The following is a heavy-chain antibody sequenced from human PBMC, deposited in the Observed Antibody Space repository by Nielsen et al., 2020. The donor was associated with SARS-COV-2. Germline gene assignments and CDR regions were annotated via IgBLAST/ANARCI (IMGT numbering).Heavy chain of an antibody. D-gene: IGHD3-3*01. Sequence: SEILSLTCTVSGGSISSGGYYWSWIRQHPGKGLEWIGYIYYSGSTYYNPSLKSRVTISVDTSKNQFSLKLSSVTAADTAVYYCASYYDFWSGYYTMGAFDIWGQGTMVTVSS. CDR1: GGSISSGGYY. CDR2: IYYSGST. CDR3: ASYYDFWSGYYTMGAFDI. V-gene: IGHV4-31*03. J-gene: IGHJ3*02.